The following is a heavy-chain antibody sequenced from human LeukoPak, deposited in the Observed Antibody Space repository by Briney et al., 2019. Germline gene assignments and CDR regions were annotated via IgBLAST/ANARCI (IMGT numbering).Heavy chain of an antibody. Sequence: SETLSLTCTVSGYSISSGYYWVWIRQPPGKGLEWIGNIYHSGSTYYNPSLKSRVTISVDTSKNQLSLKVRSVTDADTAVYYCARDGEVLSSSWFWFDPWGQGTLVTVSS. V-gene: IGHV4-38-2*02. CDR2: IYHSGST. D-gene: IGHD6-13*01. CDR3: ARDGEVLSSSWFWFDP. CDR1: GYSISSGYY. J-gene: IGHJ5*02.